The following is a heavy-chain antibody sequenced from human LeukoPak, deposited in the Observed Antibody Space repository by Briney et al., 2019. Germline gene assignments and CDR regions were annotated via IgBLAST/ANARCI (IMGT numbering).Heavy chain of an antibody. CDR3: ARSGRDSSGYYYYYYGMDV. D-gene: IGHD3-22*01. V-gene: IGHV3-23*01. CDR1: GFTFSSYA. CDR2: ISGSGGST. J-gene: IGHJ6*02. Sequence: PGGSLRLSCAASGFTFSSYAMSWVRQAPGKGLEWVSAISGSGGSTYYADSVKGRFTISRDNSKNTLYLQMNSLRAEDTAVYYCARSGRDSSGYYYYYYGMDVWGQGTTVTVSS.